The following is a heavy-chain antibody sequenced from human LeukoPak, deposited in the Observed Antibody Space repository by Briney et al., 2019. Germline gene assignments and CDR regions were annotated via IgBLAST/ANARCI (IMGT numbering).Heavy chain of an antibody. D-gene: IGHD2-15*01. CDR3: AREYCSGGSCDESMDV. Sequence: GGSLRLSCAASVFTFSSYAMHWVRQAPGKGLEGVSYISSSGSTIYYADSVKGRFTISRDNAKNSLYRQMNSLRAEDTAVYYCAREYCSGGSCDESMDVWGKGTTVTVSS. CDR1: VFTFSSYA. V-gene: IGHV3-48*04. J-gene: IGHJ6*03. CDR2: ISSSGSTI.